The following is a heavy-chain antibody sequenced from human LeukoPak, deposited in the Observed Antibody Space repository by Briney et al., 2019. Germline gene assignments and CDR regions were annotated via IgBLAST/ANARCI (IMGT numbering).Heavy chain of an antibody. D-gene: IGHD3-10*01. J-gene: IGHJ3*02. V-gene: IGHV3-48*03. Sequence: PGGSLRLSCAASGFTFNIYEMNWVRQAPGKGLEWVSYISNSGSTKYYADSVKGRFTISRDNAKKSLYVQMSSLRAEDTAVYYCARDSGDGFDIWGQGTMVTVSS. CDR3: ARDSGDGFDI. CDR2: ISNSGSTK. CDR1: GFTFNIYE.